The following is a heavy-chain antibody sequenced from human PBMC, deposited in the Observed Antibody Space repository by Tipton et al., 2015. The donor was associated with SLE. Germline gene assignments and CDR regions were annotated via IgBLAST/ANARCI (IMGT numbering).Heavy chain of an antibody. CDR2: ISYTGVT. J-gene: IGHJ6*03. Sequence: TLSLTCSVSGGSISSGGSGFYYWGWVRQPPGKGLEFIGSISYTGVTYYNLSLKSRVTISVDKSKNQFSLKLISVTAADTAVYYCEGAATGTICYLDVWGKGTTVSVSS. CDR1: GGSISSGGSGFYY. D-gene: IGHD4-17*01. CDR3: EGAATGTICYLDV. V-gene: IGHV4-39*07.